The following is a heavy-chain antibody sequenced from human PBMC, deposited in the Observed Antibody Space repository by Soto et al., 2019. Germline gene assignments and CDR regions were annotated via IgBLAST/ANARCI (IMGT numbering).Heavy chain of an antibody. J-gene: IGHJ6*03. Sequence: GASVKVSCKASGGTFSSYTISWVRQAPGQGLEWMGRIIPILGIANYAQKFQGRVTITADKSTSTAYMELSSLRSEDTAVYYCARKPPGNNDVYYYYRDVGGKGTTVTVSS. CDR2: IIPILGIA. V-gene: IGHV1-69*02. CDR3: ARKPPGNNDVYYYYRDV. CDR1: GGTFSSYT. D-gene: IGHD1-1*01.